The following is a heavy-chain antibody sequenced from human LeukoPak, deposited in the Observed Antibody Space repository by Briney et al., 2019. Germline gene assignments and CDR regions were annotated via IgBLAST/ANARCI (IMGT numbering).Heavy chain of an antibody. D-gene: IGHD3-16*01. CDR1: GCTFDDYA. Sequence: GGSLRLSCAASGCTFDDYAMHWVRQGPGKGLEWVSLIRGDGRSTYYADSVKGRFTISRDNSKNSLYLQMNSLRTEDTALYYCAKDFGDAFDIWGQGTMVTVSS. CDR2: IRGDGRST. CDR3: AKDFGDAFDI. J-gene: IGHJ3*02. V-gene: IGHV3-43*02.